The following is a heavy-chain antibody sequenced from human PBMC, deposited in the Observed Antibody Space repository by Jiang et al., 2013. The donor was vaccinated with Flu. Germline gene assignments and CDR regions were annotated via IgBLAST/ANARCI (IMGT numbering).Heavy chain of an antibody. Sequence: SGAEVKKPGSSVKVSCKASGGTFSSYAISWVRQAPGQGLEWMGGIAVVLGTAKYAQNFQGRLTITADESARTAYMELSSLRSDDTAVYFCARDEVATRAYWFDPWGQGTLVTVSS. CDR2: IAVVLGTA. CDR3: ARDEVATRAYWFDP. J-gene: IGHJ5*02. CDR1: GGTFSSYA. V-gene: IGHV1-69*01. D-gene: IGHD5-12*01.